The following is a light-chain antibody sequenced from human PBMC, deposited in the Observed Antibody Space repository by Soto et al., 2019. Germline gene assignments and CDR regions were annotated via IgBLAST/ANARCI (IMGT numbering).Light chain of an antibody. CDR2: GAS. Sequence: EIVMTQSPATLSVSPGERATLSCRASQSVSSNLAWYQQKPGQAPRLLIYGASTRATSIPARFSGSGSGTEFTLTISSLQSEDFAVYYCHQYYNGPYTFGQGTQLEIK. CDR3: HQYYNGPYT. CDR1: QSVSSN. J-gene: IGKJ2*01. V-gene: IGKV3-15*01.